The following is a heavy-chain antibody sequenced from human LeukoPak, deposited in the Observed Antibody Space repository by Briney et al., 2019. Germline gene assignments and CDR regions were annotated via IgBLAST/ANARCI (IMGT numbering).Heavy chain of an antibody. V-gene: IGHV1-69*05. CDR2: IIPIFGTA. J-gene: IGHJ4*02. CDR1: GGTFSSYA. D-gene: IGHD7-27*01. Sequence: SVKVSCKASGGTFSSYAISWVRQAPGQGLEWMGGIIPIFGTANYAQKFQGRVTITTDESTSTAYMELSSLRSEDTAVYYCARRLGTGGPFDYWGQGTLVTVSS. CDR3: ARRLGTGGPFDY.